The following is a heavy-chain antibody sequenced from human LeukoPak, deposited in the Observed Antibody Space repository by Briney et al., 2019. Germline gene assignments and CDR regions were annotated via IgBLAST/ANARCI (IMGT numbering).Heavy chain of an antibody. J-gene: IGHJ4*02. CDR3: ARDGYGSTPFQYYLDY. V-gene: IGHV3-21*01. CDR2: ISSADNYI. D-gene: IGHD1-26*01. CDR1: GFTFSSYN. Sequence: GGSLRLSCVGSGFTFSSYNMNWVRQAPGKGLEWVSSISSADNYIYYAASVRGRFTISRDNAQNSLYLQMNSLRAEDSAVYYCARDGYGSTPFQYYLDYWGQGTLVTVSS.